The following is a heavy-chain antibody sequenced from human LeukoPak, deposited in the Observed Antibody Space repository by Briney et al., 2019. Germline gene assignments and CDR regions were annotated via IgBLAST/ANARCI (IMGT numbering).Heavy chain of an antibody. CDR1: GFTFSSYA. CDR3: AKDSLRTGDLPDY. Sequence: GGSLRPSCAASGFTFSSYAMSWVRQAPGKGLEWVSAISGSGGSTYYADSVKGRFTISRDNSKNTLYLQMNSLRAEDTAVYYCAKDSLRTGDLPDYWGQGTLVTVSS. V-gene: IGHV3-23*01. CDR2: ISGSGGST. D-gene: IGHD7-27*01. J-gene: IGHJ4*02.